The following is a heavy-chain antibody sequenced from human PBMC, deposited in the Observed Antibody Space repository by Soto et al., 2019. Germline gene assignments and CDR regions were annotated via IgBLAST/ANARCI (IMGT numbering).Heavy chain of an antibody. J-gene: IGHJ6*03. CDR2: IYYSGST. Sequence: SETLSLTCTVSGGSISSSSYYWGWIRQPPGKGLEWIGNIYYSGSTNYNPSLKSRVTISVDTSKNQFSLKLSSVTAADTAVYYCARHKGYGSGSYYWEDYYYYMDVWGKGTTVTVSS. V-gene: IGHV4-39*01. D-gene: IGHD3-10*01. CDR3: ARHKGYGSGSYYWEDYYYYMDV. CDR1: GGSISSSSYY.